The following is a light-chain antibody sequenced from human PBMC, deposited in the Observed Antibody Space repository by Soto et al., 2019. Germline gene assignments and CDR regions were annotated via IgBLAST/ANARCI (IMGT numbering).Light chain of an antibody. V-gene: IGKV3-15*01. Sequence: ERVMTQSPATLSVSPGERATLSCRASESVSSHLAWYQQKPGLAPRLLIYGASTRATGVPARFIGSGSGTEFTLTISSLQSEDFAIYYCQHYNNGPHTFGQGTKLEIK. J-gene: IGKJ2*01. CDR3: QHYNNGPHT. CDR1: ESVSSH. CDR2: GAS.